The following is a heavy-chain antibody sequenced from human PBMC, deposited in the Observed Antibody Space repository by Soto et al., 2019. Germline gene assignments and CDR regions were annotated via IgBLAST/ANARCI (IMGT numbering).Heavy chain of an antibody. CDR1: GGSINNYY. CDR2: IYYNGNT. Sequence: SETLSLTCTVSGGSINNYYWSWIRQPPGKGLEWIGYIYYNGNTNYNPSLRSRVTMSVDTSKNQFSLELSSVTAADTAVYYCARGGWSNDDSGQGTLVTVSS. D-gene: IGHD6-19*01. CDR3: ARGGWSNDD. V-gene: IGHV4-59*01. J-gene: IGHJ4*02.